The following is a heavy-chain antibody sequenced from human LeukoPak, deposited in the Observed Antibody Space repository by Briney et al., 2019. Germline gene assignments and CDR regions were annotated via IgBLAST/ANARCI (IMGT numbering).Heavy chain of an antibody. J-gene: IGHJ4*02. Sequence: GGSLRLSCVASGFSFGKYWMSWVRQAPGKGLEWVANIKLDGSEKNYVNSVKGRFTISRDNTKNSLYLQMNSLRAEDTAVFYCARDQYDTWSRRGNFDSWGQGTLVIVSS. CDR1: GFSFGKYW. V-gene: IGHV3-7*03. CDR2: IKLDGSEK. CDR3: ARDQYDTWSRRGNFDS. D-gene: IGHD3/OR15-3a*01.